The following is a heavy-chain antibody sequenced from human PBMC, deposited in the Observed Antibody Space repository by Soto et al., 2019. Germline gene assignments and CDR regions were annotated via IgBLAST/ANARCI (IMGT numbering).Heavy chain of an antibody. CDR2: INHSGST. D-gene: IGHD3-10*01. J-gene: IGHJ5*02. Sequence: TSETLSLTCAVYGGSFIGYYWIWIRQTPGKGLEWIGEINHSGSTNYNPSLKSRVTISVDTSKNQFSLKLSSVTAADTAVYYCARRAPRNGVRITMVRGVQRNNWFDPWGQGTLVTVSS. V-gene: IGHV4-34*01. CDR1: GGSFIGYY. CDR3: ARRAPRNGVRITMVRGVQRNNWFDP.